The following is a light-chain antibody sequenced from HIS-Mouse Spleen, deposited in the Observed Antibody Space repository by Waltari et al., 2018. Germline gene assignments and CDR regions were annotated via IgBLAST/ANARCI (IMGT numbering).Light chain of an antibody. CDR2: EVS. Sequence: QSALTQPPSASGSPGQSVTISCTGTSSDVGGYNYVSWYQQHPGKAPKLMIYEVSTRPSGVPVRFSGSKSGNTASLTVSGLQAEDEADYYCSSYAGSNNYVFGTGTKVTVL. CDR1: SSDVGGYNY. CDR3: SSYAGSNNYV. V-gene: IGLV2-8*01. J-gene: IGLJ1*01.